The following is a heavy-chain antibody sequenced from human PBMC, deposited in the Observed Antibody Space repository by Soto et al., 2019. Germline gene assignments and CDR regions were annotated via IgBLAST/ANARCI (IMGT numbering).Heavy chain of an antibody. CDR1: GYSFTSYW. D-gene: IGHD1-26*01. CDR2: IYPSDSHT. V-gene: IGHV5-51*01. CDR3: ARSVGATPFDY. Sequence: GESLKISCDGSGYSFTSYWIGLVRQMPGKGLEWMGIIYPSDSHTTYSPSFQGQVTISADKSISTAYLQWSSLKASDTAMYYCARSVGATPFDYWGQGTLVTVSS. J-gene: IGHJ4*02.